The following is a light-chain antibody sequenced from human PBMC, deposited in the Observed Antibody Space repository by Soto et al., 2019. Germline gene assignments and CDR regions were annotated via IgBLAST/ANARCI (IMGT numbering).Light chain of an antibody. Sequence: EIVMTQSPATLSVSPGERATLSCGASQVVRDYLAWYQQKPGQAPRLLIHGASTRAPGIPARFSGGGSGTDFTLTISSLQSEDFAVYYCQQYDKWAPTFSQGTKVDIK. CDR2: GAS. J-gene: IGKJ1*01. V-gene: IGKV3-15*01. CDR3: QQYDKWAPT. CDR1: QVVRDY.